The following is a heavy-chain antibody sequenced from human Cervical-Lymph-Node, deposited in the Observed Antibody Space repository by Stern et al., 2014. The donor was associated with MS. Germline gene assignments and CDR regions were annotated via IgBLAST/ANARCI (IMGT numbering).Heavy chain of an antibody. V-gene: IGHV3-23*04. Sequence: EVQLVESGGDLVQPGGSLRLSCAASGFTFNKYAMNWVRQAPGKGLEWVSTISGSGGSIYYADSVKGRFTISRDNSEYTLYLQMHSLRAEDTAIYYCAKQYFDSSGYSYYYGMDVWGQGTTVTVSS. J-gene: IGHJ6*02. D-gene: IGHD3-22*01. CDR2: ISGSGGSI. CDR1: GFTFNKYA. CDR3: AKQYFDSSGYSYYYGMDV.